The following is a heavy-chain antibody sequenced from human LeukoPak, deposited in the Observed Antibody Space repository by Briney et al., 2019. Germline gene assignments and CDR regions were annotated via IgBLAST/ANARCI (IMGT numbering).Heavy chain of an antibody. CDR1: GFTFSTSA. J-gene: IGHJ4*02. CDR2: ISSNGGST. V-gene: IGHV3-64D*06. D-gene: IGHD3-22*01. Sequence: GSLRLSCSASGFTFSTSAIHWVRQAPGKVLEYVSAISSNGGSTYYAGSVKGRFTISRDNSKNTLSLQMSSLRHEDTAVYYCVKLPYSDTSAYYVDCWGQGTLVTVSS. CDR3: VKLPYSDTSAYYVDC.